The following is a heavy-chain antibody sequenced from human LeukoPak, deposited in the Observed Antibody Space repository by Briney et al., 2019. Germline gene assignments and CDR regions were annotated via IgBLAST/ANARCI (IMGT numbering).Heavy chain of an antibody. CDR3: PKIVLTGYYRLYCFDY. CDR1: GFTFSSYA. V-gene: IGHV3-23*01. D-gene: IGHD3-9*01. CDR2: IWGIRVST. J-gene: IGHJ4*02. Sequence: GGSLRLSCAASGFTFSSYAMRSVRPAPGKGLEWVSAIWGIRVSTYYADSVKGRFTISRDNSKNTLYLQMNSLRAEDTAVYYCPKIVLTGYYRLYCFDYWGQGTLVTVSS.